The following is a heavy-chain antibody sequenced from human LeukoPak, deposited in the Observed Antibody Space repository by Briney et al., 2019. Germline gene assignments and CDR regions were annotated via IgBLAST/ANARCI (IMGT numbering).Heavy chain of an antibody. CDR2: INKYGGEK. Sequence: GGSLRLSCAASGFRFSDYYMSWIRQAPGKGLEWVANINKYGGEKNYVDSVEGRFTISRDNDEDSVYLQMNSLRGDDTAVYYCARDRIREPQFLFDYWGQGIMVIVSS. CDR1: GFRFSDYY. J-gene: IGHJ4*02. CDR3: ARDRIREPQFLFDY. D-gene: IGHD1-26*01. V-gene: IGHV3-7*01.